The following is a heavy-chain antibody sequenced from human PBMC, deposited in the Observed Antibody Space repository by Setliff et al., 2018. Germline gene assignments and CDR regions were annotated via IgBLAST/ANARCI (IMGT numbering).Heavy chain of an antibody. CDR2: INHSGST. Sequence: LSLTCAVYGGSFSGYYWSWIRQPPGKGLEWIGEINHSGSTNYNPSLKSRVTISVDTSKNQFSLKLSSVTAADTAVYYCASSAGYSYGFRWGQGTLVTVSS. J-gene: IGHJ4*02. CDR1: GGSFSGYY. V-gene: IGHV4-34*01. D-gene: IGHD5-18*01. CDR3: ASSAGYSYGFR.